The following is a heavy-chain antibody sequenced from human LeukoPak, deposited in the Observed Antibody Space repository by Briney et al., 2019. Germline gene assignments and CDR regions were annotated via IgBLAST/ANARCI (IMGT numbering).Heavy chain of an antibody. V-gene: IGHV4-39*07. J-gene: IGHJ4*02. CDR1: GGSISSSSYY. Sequence: PSETLSLTCTVSGGSISSSSYYWGWIRQPPGKGLEWIGSIYYSGSTYYNLSLKSRVTISVDTSKNQFSLKLSSVTAADTAVYYCARVPVREDCGGDCYVVYWGQGTLVTVSS. CDR3: ARVPVREDCGGDCYVVY. CDR2: IYYSGST. D-gene: IGHD2-21*02.